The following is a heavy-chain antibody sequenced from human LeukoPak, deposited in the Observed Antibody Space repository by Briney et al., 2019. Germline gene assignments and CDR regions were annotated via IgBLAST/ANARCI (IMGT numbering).Heavy chain of an antibody. V-gene: IGHV4-38-2*02. CDR1: GYSISSGYY. CDR3: ARTQLWFGFDY. CDR2: IYHSGST. J-gene: IGHJ4*02. D-gene: IGHD5-18*01. Sequence: SETLSLTCTVSGYSISSGYYWGWIRQPPGKGLEWIGSIYHSGSTHYNPSLKSRVNISVDTSKNQFSLKLSSVTAADTAVYYCARTQLWFGFDYWGQGPLVSVSS.